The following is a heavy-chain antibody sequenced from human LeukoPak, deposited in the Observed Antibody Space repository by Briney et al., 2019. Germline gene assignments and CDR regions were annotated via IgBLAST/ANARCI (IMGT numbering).Heavy chain of an antibody. CDR1: GYTFTSYG. V-gene: IGHV1-18*01. CDR3: ARWPGPRWFGDYYFDY. CDR2: ISAYNGST. D-gene: IGHD3-10*01. Sequence: ASVKVSCKASGYTFTSYGISWVRPAPGQGLEWMGWISAYNGSTNYAQKLQGRVTMTTDTSTSTAYMELRSLRSDDTAVYYCARWPGPRWFGDYYFDYWGQGTLVTVSS. J-gene: IGHJ4*02.